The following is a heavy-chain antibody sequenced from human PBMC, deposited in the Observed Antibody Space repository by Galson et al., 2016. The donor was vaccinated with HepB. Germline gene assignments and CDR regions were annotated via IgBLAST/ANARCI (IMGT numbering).Heavy chain of an antibody. CDR1: GYTFRTFA. CDR2: XSPRNGXT. V-gene: IGHV1-18*01. D-gene: IGHD4-17*01. J-gene: IGHJ4*02. CDR3: ARAPSSGDYEIFDN. Sequence: SVKVSCKASGYTFRTFAINWXRQAXXQGLXXMGXXSPRNGXTKYAEAFHGRVTMTVDTSTDTAYVELRHLKSDDTAMYYCARAPSSGDYEIFDNWGQGTQVTVSS.